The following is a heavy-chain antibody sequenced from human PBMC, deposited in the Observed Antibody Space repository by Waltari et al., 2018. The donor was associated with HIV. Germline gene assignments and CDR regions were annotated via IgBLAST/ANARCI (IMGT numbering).Heavy chain of an antibody. J-gene: IGHJ4*02. CDR1: GFSLSADGMC. CDR2: IDWADYE. V-gene: IGHV2-70*17. CDR3: ARAIRKSVGTTPPNGYYFDY. Sequence: QVTLRESGPALVKPTQTLTLTCAFSGFSLSADGMCVTWIRQPPGKALEWLARIDWADYEFYTPSLKTRLSIFKDTSKSQVVLILTNVDPVDTATYHCARAIRKSVGTTPPNGYYFDYWGQGILVTVSS. D-gene: IGHD1-26*01.